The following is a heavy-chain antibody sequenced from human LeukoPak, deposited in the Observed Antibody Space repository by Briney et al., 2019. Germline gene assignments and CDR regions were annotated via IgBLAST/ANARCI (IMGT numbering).Heavy chain of an antibody. Sequence: SSETLSLTCAVYGGSFSGYYWSWIRHPPGKGLEWLGEINHSGSTNYNPSLKSRVTISVDTSKNQFSLKLSSVTAADTAVYYCARGRYCSGGSCYVDYWGQGTLVTVSS. CDR3: ARGRYCSGGSCYVDY. CDR2: INHSGST. CDR1: GGSFSGYY. V-gene: IGHV4-34*01. J-gene: IGHJ4*02. D-gene: IGHD2-15*01.